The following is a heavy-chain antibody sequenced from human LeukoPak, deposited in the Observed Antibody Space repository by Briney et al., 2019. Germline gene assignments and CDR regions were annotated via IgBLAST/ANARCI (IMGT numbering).Heavy chain of an antibody. J-gene: IGHJ2*01. D-gene: IGHD5-18*01. V-gene: IGHV3-11*01. CDR3: ARTRSDTALDWCSDL. CDR2: ITNSGSTI. Sequence: GGSLRLSCAASGFTFSVYYMSWIRQAPGKGLEWISYITNSGSTIYYADSVKGRFTISRDKAKNSLYLQMNSLRAEDTAVYYCARTRSDTALDWCSDLWGRGTLVTVSS. CDR1: GFTFSVYY.